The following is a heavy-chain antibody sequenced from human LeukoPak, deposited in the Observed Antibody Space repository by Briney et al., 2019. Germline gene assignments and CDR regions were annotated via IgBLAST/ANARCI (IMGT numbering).Heavy chain of an antibody. CDR1: GYSISSGYY. J-gene: IGHJ5*02. CDR3: ARDLAIAAAGGSGGYNWFDP. D-gene: IGHD6-13*01. CDR2: IYHSGST. V-gene: IGHV4-38-2*02. Sequence: PSETLSLTCPVSGYSISSGYYWGWIRQPPGKGLEWIGSIYHSGSTYYNPSLKSRVTISVDTSKNQFSLKLSSVTAADTAVYYCARDLAIAAAGGSGGYNWFDPWGQGTLVTVSS.